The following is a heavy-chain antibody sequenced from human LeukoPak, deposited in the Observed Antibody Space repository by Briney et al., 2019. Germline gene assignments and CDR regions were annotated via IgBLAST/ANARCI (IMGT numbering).Heavy chain of an antibody. CDR3: AELGITMIGGV. CDR2: ISSSGSTI. Sequence: GGSLRLSCAASGFTFTYYYMSWIRPPPGEGVEWVSHISSSGSTIYYADSVKGRFTISRDNAKNSLYLQMNSLRAEDTDVYYCAELGITMIGGVWGKGTTVTISS. CDR1: GFTFTYYY. V-gene: IGHV3-11*04. J-gene: IGHJ6*04. D-gene: IGHD3-10*02.